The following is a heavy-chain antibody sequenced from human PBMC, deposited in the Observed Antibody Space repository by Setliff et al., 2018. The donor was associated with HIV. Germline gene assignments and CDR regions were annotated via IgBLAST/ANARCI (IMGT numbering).Heavy chain of an antibody. CDR2: IGQDGSEK. CDR1: RFDFNNYW. D-gene: IGHD3-10*01. V-gene: IGHV3-7*01. Sequence: GGSLRLSCAASRFDFNNYWMCWVRQAPGKGLEWVANIGQDGSEKNYVDSVKGRFTISRDNAKNSMDLQMNSLRAEDTAIYYCARKLRPGHGVDVWGQGTQVTVSS. J-gene: IGHJ6*02. CDR3: ARKLRPGHGVDV.